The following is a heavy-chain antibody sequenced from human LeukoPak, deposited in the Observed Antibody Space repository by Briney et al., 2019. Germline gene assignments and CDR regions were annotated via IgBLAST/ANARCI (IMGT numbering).Heavy chain of an antibody. V-gene: IGHV4-59*01. D-gene: IGHD6-19*01. Sequence: SETLSLTCTVSGGSISSYYWSWIRQPPGKGLEWMGYIYDSGSTNYNPSLKSRVTISVDTSKNQFSLKLSSVTAADTAVYYCVRGHLVGGWFKYDAFDIWGQGTMVSVSS. J-gene: IGHJ3*02. CDR2: IYDSGST. CDR3: VRGHLVGGWFKYDAFDI. CDR1: GGSISSYY.